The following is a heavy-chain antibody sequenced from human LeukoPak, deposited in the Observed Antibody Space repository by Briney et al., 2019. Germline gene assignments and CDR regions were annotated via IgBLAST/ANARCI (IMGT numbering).Heavy chain of an antibody. CDR1: GYSFTSYW. J-gene: IGHJ6*02. D-gene: IGHD3-22*01. V-gene: IGHV5-51*01. CDR3: ARQKDYDSSGYQDYYYYGMDV. CDR2: IYPGDSDT. Sequence: GESLKISCKGSGYSFTSYWIGWVRQVPGKGLEWMGIIYPGDSDTRYSPSFQGQVTISADKSISTAYLQWSSLKASDTAMYYCARQKDYDSSGYQDYYYYGMDVWGQGTTVTVSS.